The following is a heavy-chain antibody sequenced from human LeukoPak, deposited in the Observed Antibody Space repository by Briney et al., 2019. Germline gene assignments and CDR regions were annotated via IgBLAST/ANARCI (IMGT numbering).Heavy chain of an antibody. CDR2: IKEDESQE. V-gene: IGHV3-7*01. CDR3: ATYKNWVAGDV. Sequence: FSSGSFYWGCIRAPPGKGPEWVANIKEDESQEHYADSVKGRFTVSRDNAKNSLFLQMNSLRVEDTAVYYCATYKNWVAGDVWGQGTTVSVSS. CDR1: FSSGSFY. J-gene: IGHJ6*02. D-gene: IGHD7-27*01.